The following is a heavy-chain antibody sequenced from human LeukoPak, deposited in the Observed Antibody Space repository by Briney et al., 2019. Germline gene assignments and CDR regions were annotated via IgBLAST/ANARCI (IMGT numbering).Heavy chain of an antibody. J-gene: IGHJ4*02. CDR2: IYHSGST. V-gene: IGHV4-30-2*01. CDR3: AREYDSSGYLDY. CDR1: GGSISSCGYS. D-gene: IGHD3-22*01. Sequence: SETLSLTCAVSGGSISSCGYSWSWIRQPPGKGLEWIGYIYHSGSTYYNPSLKSRVTISVDRSKNQFSLKLSSVTAADTAVYYCAREYDSSGYLDYWGQGTLVTVSS.